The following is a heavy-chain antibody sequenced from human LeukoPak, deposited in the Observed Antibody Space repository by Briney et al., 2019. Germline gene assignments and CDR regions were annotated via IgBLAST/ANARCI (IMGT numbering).Heavy chain of an antibody. J-gene: IGHJ4*02. CDR2: ISWNSGSI. V-gene: IGHV3-9*01. Sequence: PGRSLRLSCAASGFTFDDYAMHWVRQAPGKGLEWVSGISWNSGSIGYADSVKGRFTISRDNAKNSLYLQMNSLRAEDTALYYCAKSMAGYYFDYWGQGTLVTVSS. CDR1: GFTFDDYA. CDR3: AKSMAGYYFDY. D-gene: IGHD6-19*01.